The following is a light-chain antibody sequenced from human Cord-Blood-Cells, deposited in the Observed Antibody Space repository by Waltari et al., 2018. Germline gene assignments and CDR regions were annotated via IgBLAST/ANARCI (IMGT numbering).Light chain of an antibody. CDR3: AAWDDSLGGYWV. CDR2: RNN. J-gene: IGLJ3*02. CDR1: SSNIGSNY. V-gene: IGLV1-47*01. Sequence: QSVLTQPPSASGTPGQRVTISCSGSSSNIGSNYVYWYQQLPGTAPNLPIYRNNQRPSGVPDRFAASNSGTSASLASSGLRSEDEADYYCAAWDDSLGGYWVFGGGTKLTVL.